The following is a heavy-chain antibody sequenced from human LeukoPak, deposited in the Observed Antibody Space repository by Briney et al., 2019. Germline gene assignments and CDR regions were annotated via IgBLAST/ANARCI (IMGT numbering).Heavy chain of an antibody. Sequence: GGSLRLSCVVSGFSFGSEAMSWVRQAPGRGLEWVSSTSPGGGTTYYADSVKGRFTISRDNSENTLYVEMNSLRAEDTAIYYCAKSRSGSANWALRIFDNWGQGTLVSVSS. CDR2: TSPGGGTT. J-gene: IGHJ4*02. V-gene: IGHV3-23*01. CDR1: GFSFGSEA. D-gene: IGHD3-10*01. CDR3: AKSRSGSANWALRIFDN.